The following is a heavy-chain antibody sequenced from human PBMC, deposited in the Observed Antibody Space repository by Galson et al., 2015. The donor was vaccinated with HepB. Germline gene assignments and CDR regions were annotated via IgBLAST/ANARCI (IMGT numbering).Heavy chain of an antibody. J-gene: IGHJ2*01. D-gene: IGHD2-2*01. CDR3: TTGPISYCSSTSCPERYFDL. Sequence: SLRLSCAASGFTFSNAWMSWVRQAPGKGLEWVGRIKSKTDGGTTDYAAPVKGRFTISRDDSKNTLYLQMNSLKTEDTAVYYCTTGPISYCSSTSCPERYFDLWGRGTLVTVSS. CDR1: GFTFSNAW. CDR2: IKSKTDGGTT. V-gene: IGHV3-15*01.